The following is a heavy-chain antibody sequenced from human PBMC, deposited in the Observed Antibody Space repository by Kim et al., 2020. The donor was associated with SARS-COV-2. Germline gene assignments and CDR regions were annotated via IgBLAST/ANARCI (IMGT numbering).Heavy chain of an antibody. J-gene: IGHJ4*02. V-gene: IGHV4-4*02. Sequence: SETLSLTCAVSGGSISSSNWWSWVRQPPGKGLEWIGEIYHSGSTNYNPSLKSRVTISVDNSKNQFSLKLSPVTAADTAVYYCARQEGGYRYGYFRASKNSSRGPPDYWGEGNLVTLSS. D-gene: IGHD5-18*01. CDR1: GGSISSSNW. CDR2: IYHSGST. CDR3: ARQEGGYRYGYFRASKNSSRGPPDY.